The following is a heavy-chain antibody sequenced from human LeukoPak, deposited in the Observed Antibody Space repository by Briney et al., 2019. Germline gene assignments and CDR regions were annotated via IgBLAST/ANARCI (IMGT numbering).Heavy chain of an antibody. Sequence: SQTLSLTCTVSGAFTSTYYWSWVRQPPTGGPEWIGYVFYSGSSNYNPNFTSRVTMSVDTSKSQFSLKLTSVSAADTAVYYCARIDPLGFFDQWGQGTLVTVSS. V-gene: IGHV4-59*13. CDR2: VFYSGSS. D-gene: IGHD6-25*01. CDR3: ARIDPLGFFDQ. J-gene: IGHJ4*02. CDR1: GAFTSTYY.